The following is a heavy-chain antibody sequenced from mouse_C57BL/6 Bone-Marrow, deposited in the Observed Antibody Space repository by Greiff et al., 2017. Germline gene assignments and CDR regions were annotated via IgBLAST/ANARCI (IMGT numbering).Heavy chain of an antibody. CDR3: ARRVSYYGSSPYYFDY. V-gene: IGHV1-64*01. CDR1: GYTFTSYW. J-gene: IGHJ2*01. D-gene: IGHD1-1*01. CDR2: LDPNSGST. Sequence: QVQLQQPGAELVKPGASVKLSCKASGYTFTSYWMHWVKQRPGQGLEWIGMLDPNSGSTNYNEKLKSKTTLTVDKSSSTAYMQLSSLTSEDSAVYYCARRVSYYGSSPYYFDYWGQGTTLTVSS.